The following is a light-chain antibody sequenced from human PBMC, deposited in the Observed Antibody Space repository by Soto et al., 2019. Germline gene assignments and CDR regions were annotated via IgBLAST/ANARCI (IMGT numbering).Light chain of an antibody. CDR3: AAWDVSLVV. J-gene: IGLJ2*01. V-gene: IGLV1-44*01. CDR2: SDN. CDR1: SSNIGTNT. Sequence: QSVVTKPPSASGTPGQTVTIACYGSSSNIGTNTVIWDQQLPGAAPKLLIYSDNQRPSGVADRSSGSKSGTSASLDICGVQSEDEADYYCAAWDVSLVVFGGGTELTVL.